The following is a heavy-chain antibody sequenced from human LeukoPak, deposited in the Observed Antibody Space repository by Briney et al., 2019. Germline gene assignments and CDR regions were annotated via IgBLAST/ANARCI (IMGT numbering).Heavy chain of an antibody. CDR2: INHSGST. V-gene: IGHV4-34*01. CDR1: GGSFSGYY. CDR3: GSGWPFDY. Sequence: PSETLSLTCAVYGGSFSGYYWSWIRQPPGKGLEWIGEINHSGSTNYNPSLKSRVTISVDTSKNQFSLKLSSVTAADTAVYYCGSGWPFDYWGQGTLVTVSS. J-gene: IGHJ4*02.